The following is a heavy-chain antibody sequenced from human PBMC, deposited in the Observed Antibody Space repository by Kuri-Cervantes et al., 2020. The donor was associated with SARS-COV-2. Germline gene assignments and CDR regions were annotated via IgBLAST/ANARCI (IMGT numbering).Heavy chain of an antibody. D-gene: IGHD6-19*01. J-gene: IGHJ4*02. V-gene: IGHV4-39*02. Sequence: SETLSLTCTVSGGSISSSSYYWGWIRQPPGKGLEWIGSIYYSGSTYYNPSLKSRVTISVDTSKNQFSLKLSSVTAADTAVYYCARDASRGAVAGLDYWGQGTLVTVSS. CDR1: GGSISSSSYY. CDR3: ARDASRGAVAGLDY. CDR2: IYYSGST.